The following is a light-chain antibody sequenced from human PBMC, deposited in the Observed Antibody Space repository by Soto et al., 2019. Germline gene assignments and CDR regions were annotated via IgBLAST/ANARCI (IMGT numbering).Light chain of an antibody. CDR1: QLVVTDY. CDR2: GAL. J-gene: IGKJ3*01. Sequence: DIVLTQSPGTLSLSPGERATLSCRASQLVVTDYLHWYQQKPGQAPRLLIYGALNRATGIPDRFSGSGSRPDFTLTISRLEPEDCAVYYCQMFGISVTFGPGTKVGIK. V-gene: IGKV3-20*01. CDR3: QMFGISVT.